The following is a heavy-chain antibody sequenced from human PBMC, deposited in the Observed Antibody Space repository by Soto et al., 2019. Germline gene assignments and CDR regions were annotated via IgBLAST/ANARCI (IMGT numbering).Heavy chain of an antibody. D-gene: IGHD6-13*01. CDR2: INHSGST. CDR3: AREASCWSTRHIDYYYGMDV. CDR1: GGSFSGYY. Sequence: PSETLSLTFVVCGGSFSGYYRSWIRQPPGKGLEWIGEINHSGSTNYNPSLKRRVTISVDTSKNQFTLKLSSVTAADAAVYYCAREASCWSTRHIDYYYGMDVWGQGTTVTVSS. J-gene: IGHJ6*02. V-gene: IGHV4-34*09.